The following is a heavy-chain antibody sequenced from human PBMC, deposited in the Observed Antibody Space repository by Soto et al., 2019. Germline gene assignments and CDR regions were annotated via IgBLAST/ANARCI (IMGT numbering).Heavy chain of an antibody. Sequence: QLQLQESGSGLVKPSQTLSLTCAVSGGSISSGGYSWSWVRQPPGKGLEWIGYIYHSGSTYYNPSLKSRVTRSVARSKTQFSLKLRSVPAADTAVYSCSSVPGLWGRGTLVTVSS. J-gene: IGHJ2*01. CDR2: IYHSGST. D-gene: IGHD2-2*01. CDR3: SSVPGL. V-gene: IGHV4-30-2*01. CDR1: GGSISSGGYS.